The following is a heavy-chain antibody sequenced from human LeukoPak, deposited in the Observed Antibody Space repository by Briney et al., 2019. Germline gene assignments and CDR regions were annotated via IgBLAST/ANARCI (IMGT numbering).Heavy chain of an antibody. CDR1: GYTFTSYY. D-gene: IGHD3-22*01. CDR3: ARVYYYYDSSGILTLYFDY. V-gene: IGHV1-2*02. CDR2: VNPTSGGT. J-gene: IGHJ4*02. Sequence: ASVKVSCKTSGYTFTSYYMHWVRQAPGQGLEWMGWVNPTSGGTNYAQKFQGRVTMTRDTSISTAYMELSRLRSDDTAVYYCARVYYYYDSSGILTLYFDYWGQGTLVTVFS.